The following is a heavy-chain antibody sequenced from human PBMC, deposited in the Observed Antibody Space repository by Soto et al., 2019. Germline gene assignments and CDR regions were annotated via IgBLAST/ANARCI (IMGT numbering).Heavy chain of an antibody. D-gene: IGHD5-18*01. Sequence: ASVKVSFKASGYTFTSYAMHWVRQAPGQRLEWMGWINAGNSNTNYAQKYQERVTITRDMSTSTAYMELSGLRSEDTAVYYCAADVGGYIYGLGKYWGQGTLVTVSS. CDR1: GYTFTSYA. CDR3: AADVGGYIYGLGKY. J-gene: IGHJ4*02. V-gene: IGHV1-3*01. CDR2: INAGNSNT.